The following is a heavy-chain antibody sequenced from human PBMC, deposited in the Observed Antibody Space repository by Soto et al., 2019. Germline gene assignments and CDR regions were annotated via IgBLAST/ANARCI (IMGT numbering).Heavy chain of an antibody. CDR2: IWYDGSNK. Sequence: GSLSPSCAASGYTFSSYGMHLVRQAPGTGLEWVAVIWYDGSNKYYADSVKGRFTISRDNSKNTLYLQMNSLGAEDTAVYYCARDRIHYDSSGYYPTPQLTFDYWGQGTLVTVSS. D-gene: IGHD3-22*01. CDR3: ARDRIHYDSSGYYPTPQLTFDY. V-gene: IGHV3-33*01. J-gene: IGHJ4*02. CDR1: GYTFSSYG.